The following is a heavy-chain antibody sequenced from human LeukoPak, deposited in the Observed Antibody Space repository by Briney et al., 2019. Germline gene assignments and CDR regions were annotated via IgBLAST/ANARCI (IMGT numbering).Heavy chain of an antibody. CDR1: GFTFSTYS. J-gene: IGHJ4*02. Sequence: PGGSLRLSCAASGFTFSTYSMNCVRQAPGKGLEWVSAISSSSTYIFYADSVKGRFTISRDNAKNSLYLQMNSLRAEDTALYYCARVGAASDSSGKGQLPAHFDYWGQGTLVTVSS. CDR3: ARVGAASDSSGKGQLPAHFDY. D-gene: IGHD3-22*01. V-gene: IGHV3-21*01. CDR2: ISSSSTYI.